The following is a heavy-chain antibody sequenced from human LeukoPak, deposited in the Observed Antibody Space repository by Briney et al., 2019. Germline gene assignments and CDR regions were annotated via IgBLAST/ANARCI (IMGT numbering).Heavy chain of an antibody. Sequence: AGGSLRLSCAASGFTFSRFWMNWVRQAPGRGLEWVANIDQSGGRNNYVDSVKGRFTISRDSAKNSLFLEMSSLRADDTAVYFCARDVEGGTFDIWGQGTTVTVSS. J-gene: IGHJ3*02. CDR1: GFTFSRFW. D-gene: IGHD3-16*01. CDR3: ARDVEGGTFDI. CDR2: IDQSGGRN. V-gene: IGHV3-7*05.